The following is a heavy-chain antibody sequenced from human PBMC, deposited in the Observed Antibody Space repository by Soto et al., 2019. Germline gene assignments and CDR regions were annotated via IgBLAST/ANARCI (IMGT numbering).Heavy chain of an antibody. CDR1: GYTFTGYY. CDR3: ARGWGYSGYDYDAFDI. V-gene: IGHV1-2*04. D-gene: IGHD5-12*01. CDR2: INPNSGGT. Sequence: ASVKVSCKASGYTFTGYYMHRVRQAPGQGLEWMGWINPNSGGTNYAQKFQGWVTMTRDTSISTAYMELSRLRSDDTAVYYCARGWGYSGYDYDAFDIWGQGTMVTVS. J-gene: IGHJ3*02.